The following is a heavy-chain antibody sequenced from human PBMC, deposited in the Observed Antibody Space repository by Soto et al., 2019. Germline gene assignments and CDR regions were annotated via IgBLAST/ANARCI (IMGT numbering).Heavy chain of an antibody. J-gene: IGHJ3*02. V-gene: IGHV4-61*08. D-gene: IGHD2-15*01. CDR3: SRERPARWPDPFDI. Sequence: LEPLSLTCTVPGGSVRSDGYYWSWIRQPPGKGLEWIGGIYYTGRTNYNPSLKSRLTISVDTSKNQFSLKMTSVTAADKAVFYCSRERPARWPDPFDIWGPGTMVTVSS. CDR2: IYYTGRT. CDR1: GGSVRSDGYY.